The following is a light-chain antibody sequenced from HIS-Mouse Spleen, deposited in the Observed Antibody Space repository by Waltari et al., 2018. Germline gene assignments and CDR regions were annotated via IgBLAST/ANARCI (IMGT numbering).Light chain of an antibody. J-gene: IGLJ2*01. CDR1: ALPKKY. Sequence: SYELTQPPSVSVSPGQTARITCAGDALPKKYAYWYQQKSGQAPVLVTYEASKRPSGTAERFSGSSSGKMTTLTISGAQVEDEADYYCYSTDSSGNHRVFGGGTKLTVL. CDR2: EAS. CDR3: YSTDSSGNHRV. V-gene: IGLV3-10*01.